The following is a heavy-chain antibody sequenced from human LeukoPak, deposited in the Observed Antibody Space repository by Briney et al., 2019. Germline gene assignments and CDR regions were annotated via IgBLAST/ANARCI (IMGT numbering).Heavy chain of an antibody. CDR2: ISGSGGST. D-gene: IGHD4-23*01. V-gene: IGHV3-23*01. CDR3: AKCLRTVDTSRVDY. CDR1: GFTVSSNY. Sequence: GGSLRLSCAASGFTVSSNYMSWVRQAPGKGLEWVSAISGSGGSTYYADSVKGRYTISRDNSKNTLYLQMNSLRAEDTAVYYCAKCLRTVDTSRVDYWGQGTLVTVSS. J-gene: IGHJ4*02.